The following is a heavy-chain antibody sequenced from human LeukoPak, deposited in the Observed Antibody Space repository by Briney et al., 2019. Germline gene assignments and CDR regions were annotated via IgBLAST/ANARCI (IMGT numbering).Heavy chain of an antibody. J-gene: IGHJ4*02. CDR2: IYHSGST. D-gene: IGHD3-3*01. Sequence: PSETLSLTCADSGGSISSGGYSWSWIRQPPGKGLEWIGYIYHSGSTYYNPSLKSRVTISVDRSKNQFSLKLSSVTAADTAVYYCASQKSPGIYYFDYWGQGTLVTVSS. CDR1: GGSISSGGYS. CDR3: ASQKSPGIYYFDY. V-gene: IGHV4-30-2*01.